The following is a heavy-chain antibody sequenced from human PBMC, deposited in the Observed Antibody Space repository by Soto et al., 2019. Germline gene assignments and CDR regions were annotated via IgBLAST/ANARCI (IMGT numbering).Heavy chain of an antibody. CDR3: ARFPAEYGDYLYYFDY. CDR1: GGTFSRYA. Sequence: QVQLVQSGAEVKKPGSSVKVSCKASGGTFSRYAISWVRQAPGQGLEWMGGIIPIFGTANYAQKFQGRVTITADESTSTAYMELSSLRSEDTAVYYCARFPAEYGDYLYYFDYWGQGTLVTVSS. V-gene: IGHV1-69*01. D-gene: IGHD4-17*01. CDR2: IIPIFGTA. J-gene: IGHJ4*02.